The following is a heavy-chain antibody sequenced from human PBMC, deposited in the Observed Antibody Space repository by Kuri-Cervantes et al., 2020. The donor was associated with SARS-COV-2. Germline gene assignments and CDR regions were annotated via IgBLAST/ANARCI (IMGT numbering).Heavy chain of an antibody. D-gene: IGHD2-15*01. Sequence: SVKVSCKASGGTFSSYAISWVRQAPRQGLEWVGGIIPILGIVNYPQKFQGRVTITADKSTSTAYMELSSLRSEDTAVYYCASCSGGSCYSPYYYGMDVWGQGTAVPVSS. J-gene: IGHJ6*02. CDR1: GGTFSSYA. CDR3: ASCSGGSCYSPYYYGMDV. V-gene: IGHV1-69*10. CDR2: IIPILGIV.